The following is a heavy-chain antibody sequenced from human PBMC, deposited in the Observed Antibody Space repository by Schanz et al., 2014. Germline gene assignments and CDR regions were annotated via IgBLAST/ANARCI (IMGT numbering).Heavy chain of an antibody. J-gene: IGHJ4*02. CDR2: ISGSGGST. CDR3: ARDHTTESYYSAGPPIDY. D-gene: IGHD1-26*01. V-gene: IGHV3-23*01. CDR1: GFSFTTYA. Sequence: EVQLLESGGGLVQPGGSLRLSCASSGFSFTTYAMSWVRQAPGKGLEWVIVISGSGGSTYYADSVRGRFTISRDNSKSTLYVEMNSLRAEDTAVYYCARDHTTESYYSAGPPIDYWGQGTLVTVSS.